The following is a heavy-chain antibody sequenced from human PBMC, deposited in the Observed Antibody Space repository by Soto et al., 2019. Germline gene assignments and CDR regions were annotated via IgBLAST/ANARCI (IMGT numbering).Heavy chain of an antibody. J-gene: IGHJ4*02. CDR2: IYPGDSDT. CDR3: ARQEQIVDHVDY. D-gene: IGHD1-26*01. V-gene: IGHV5-51*01. Sequence: PGESLKISCQGSGYSFTDYWIGWVRQMPGRGLELMGIIYPGDSDTRYSPSFQGQVTISADKSISTAYLQWSSLKASDTAMYYCARQEQIVDHVDYWGQGTLVTVSS. CDR1: GYSFTDYW.